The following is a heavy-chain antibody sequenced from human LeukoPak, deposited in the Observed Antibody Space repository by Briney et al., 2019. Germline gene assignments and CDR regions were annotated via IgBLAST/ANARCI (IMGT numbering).Heavy chain of an antibody. CDR1: GFTVSSNY. CDR2: IYSGGST. D-gene: IGHD1-26*01. J-gene: IGHJ4*02. V-gene: IGHV3-66*02. Sequence: GGSLRLSCAASGFTVSSNYMSWVRQAPGKGLEWVSVIYSGGSTYYADSVKGRFTISRDNSKNTLYLQMNSLRAEDTAVYYCATLQLGPTTNYWGLGTLVTVSS. CDR3: ATLQLGPTTNY.